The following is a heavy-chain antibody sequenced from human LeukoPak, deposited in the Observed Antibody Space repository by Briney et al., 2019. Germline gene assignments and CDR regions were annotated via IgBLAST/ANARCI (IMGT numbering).Heavy chain of an antibody. D-gene: IGHD3-22*01. CDR2: IIPIFGIA. CDR3: ARGTRYYDSSGYLDY. Sequence: SVKVSCKASGGTSSSYAISWVRQAPGQGLEWMGRIIPIFGIANYAQKFQGRVTITADKSTSTAYMELSSLGSEDTAVYYCARGTRYYDSSGYLDYWGQGTLVTVSS. CDR1: GGTSSSYA. V-gene: IGHV1-69*04. J-gene: IGHJ4*02.